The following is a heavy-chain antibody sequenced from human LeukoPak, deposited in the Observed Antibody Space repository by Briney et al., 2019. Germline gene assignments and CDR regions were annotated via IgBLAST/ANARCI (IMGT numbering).Heavy chain of an antibody. D-gene: IGHD2-2*01. Sequence: PSETLSLTCSVTDGSIGSGDYYWSWVRQPPGTGLEFIGYTNRSGGTYYNPSLKTRLTISLDTSKNQFSLKLSSVTAADTAVYYCARLTKSSTDYPRFFQHWGQGTLVTVSS. CDR1: DGSIGSGDYY. V-gene: IGHV4-30-4*01. J-gene: IGHJ1*01. CDR3: ARLTKSSTDYPRFFQH. CDR2: TNRSGGT.